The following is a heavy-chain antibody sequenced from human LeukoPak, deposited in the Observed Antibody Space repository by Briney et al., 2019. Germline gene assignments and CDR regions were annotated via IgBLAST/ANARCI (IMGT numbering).Heavy chain of an antibody. Sequence: GGSLSLSCAASGFTFSSYGMHWVRQAPGKGLEWVAYIQNDGSNEQYADSVKGRFIISRDSSKNILYVQMNSLRAEDTAVYYCAKDRCSNGIGCYYYYMDVWGKGTTVTISS. V-gene: IGHV3-30*02. CDR3: AKDRCSNGIGCYYYYMDV. CDR2: IQNDGSNE. CDR1: GFTFSSYG. J-gene: IGHJ6*03. D-gene: IGHD2-8*01.